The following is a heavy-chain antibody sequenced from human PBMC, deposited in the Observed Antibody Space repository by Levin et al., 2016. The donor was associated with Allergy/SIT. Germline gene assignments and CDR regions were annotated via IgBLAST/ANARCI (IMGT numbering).Heavy chain of an antibody. D-gene: IGHD2-21*02. CDR3: ARDLVTQFDY. V-gene: IGHV4-59*01. Sequence: WIRQPPGKGLEWIGYIYYSGSTSYNPSLKSRVTISVDTSKNQFSLKLSSVTAADTAMYYCARDLVTQFDYWGQGTLVTVSS. J-gene: IGHJ4*02. CDR2: IYYSGST.